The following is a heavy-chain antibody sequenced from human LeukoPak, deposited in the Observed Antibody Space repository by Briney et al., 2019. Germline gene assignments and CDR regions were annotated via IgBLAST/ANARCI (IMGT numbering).Heavy chain of an antibody. CDR3: AKDYCGGDCYSPWNFDY. CDR1: GFTVSSNY. V-gene: IGHV3-53*01. J-gene: IGHJ4*02. CDR2: IYSGGST. Sequence: GGSLRLSCAASGFTVSSNYMSWVRQAPGKGLEWVSVIYSGGSTYYADSVKGRFTISRDNSKNTLYLQMNSLRAEDTAVYYCAKDYCGGDCYSPWNFDYWGQGTLVTVSS. D-gene: IGHD2-21*02.